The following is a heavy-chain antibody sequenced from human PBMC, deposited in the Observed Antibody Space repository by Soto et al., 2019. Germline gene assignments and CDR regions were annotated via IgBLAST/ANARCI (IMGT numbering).Heavy chain of an antibody. CDR1: GGSISTSSYY. CDR3: ARGGGSGWSAFGY. D-gene: IGHD6-19*01. J-gene: IGHJ4*02. CDR2: IYYGGST. V-gene: IGHV4-39*02. Sequence: QLQLQESGPGLVKPSETLSLTCTVSGGSISTSSYYWGWVRHPPGKGLEWIGNIYYGGSTYFNPSLKSRVTISVDTSKNHFSLKLSSVTAADTAVYYCARGGGSGWSAFGYWGQGTLVTVSS.